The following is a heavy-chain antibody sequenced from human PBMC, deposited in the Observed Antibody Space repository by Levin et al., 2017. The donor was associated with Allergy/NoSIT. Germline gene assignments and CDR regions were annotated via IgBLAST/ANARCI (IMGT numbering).Heavy chain of an antibody. J-gene: IGHJ4*02. V-gene: IGHV4-31*03. Sequence: SETLSLTCTVSGGSISSGGYYWSWIRQHPGKGLEWIGNIYYSGSTYYNPSLKSRVTISVDTSTNQFSLKLSSVTAADTAVYYCARYNSGWYGGDYWGQGTLVTVSS. CDR3: ARYNSGWYGGDY. CDR1: GGSISSGGYY. CDR2: IYYSGST. D-gene: IGHD6-19*01.